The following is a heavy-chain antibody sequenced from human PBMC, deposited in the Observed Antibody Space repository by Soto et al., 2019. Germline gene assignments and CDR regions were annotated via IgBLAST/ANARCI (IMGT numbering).Heavy chain of an antibody. Sequence: TLSLTCTVSVGSISSGNYYWSCIRQPPGKGLEWIGYIYYSGSTYYNPSLKSRVTISVDTSKNQFSLKLSSVTAADTAVYYCARVGSGDHATNYYYGMDVWGQGTTVTVSS. V-gene: IGHV4-30-4*01. CDR3: ARVGSGDHATNYYYGMDV. CDR2: IYYSGST. D-gene: IGHD2-21*02. J-gene: IGHJ6*02. CDR1: VGSISSGNYY.